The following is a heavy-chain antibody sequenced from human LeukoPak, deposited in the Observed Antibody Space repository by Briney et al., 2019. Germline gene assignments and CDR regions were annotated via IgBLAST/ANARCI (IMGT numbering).Heavy chain of an antibody. CDR3: TKLMEQQLVSTDY. CDR1: GFTFSTYG. D-gene: IGHD6-6*01. Sequence: PGGSLRLSCAASGFTFSTYGMHWVRQAPGKGLEWVAFIRYDGSNENYTDSVKGRFTISRDNSKNTVYLQMNSLRTEDTAIYYCTKLMEQQLVSTDYWGQGTLVTVSS. CDR2: IRYDGSNE. V-gene: IGHV3-30*02. J-gene: IGHJ4*02.